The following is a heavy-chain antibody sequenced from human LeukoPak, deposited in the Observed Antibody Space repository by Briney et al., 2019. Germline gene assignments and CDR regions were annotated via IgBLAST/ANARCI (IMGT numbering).Heavy chain of an antibody. V-gene: IGHV4-34*01. CDR1: GGSFSGYY. Sequence: SETLSLTCAVYGGSFSGYYWSWIRQPPGKGLEWIGEINHSGSTNYNPSLKSRVTIPVDTSKNQFSLKLSSVTAADTAVYYCARSKKHHYYYMDVWGKGTTVTVSS. CDR2: INHSGST. CDR3: ARSKKHHYYYMDV. J-gene: IGHJ6*03.